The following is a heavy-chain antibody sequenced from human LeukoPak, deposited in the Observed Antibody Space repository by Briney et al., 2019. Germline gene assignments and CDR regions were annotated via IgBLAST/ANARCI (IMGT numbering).Heavy chain of an antibody. V-gene: IGHV1-69*13. J-gene: IGHJ4*02. CDR1: GGTFSSYA. D-gene: IGHD6-6*01. CDR3: ARGGVGSSSGLVDY. CDR2: IIPIFGTA. Sequence: GASVKVSCKASGGTFSSYAISWVRQAPGQGLEWMGGIIPIFGTANYAQKFQGRVTITADESTSTAYMELSSLRSEDTAVYYCARGGVGSSSGLVDYWGQGTLVTVSS.